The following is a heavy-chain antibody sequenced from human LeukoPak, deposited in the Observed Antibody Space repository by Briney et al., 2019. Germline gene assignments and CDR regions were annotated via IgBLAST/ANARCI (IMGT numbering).Heavy chain of an antibody. V-gene: IGHV3-48*03. J-gene: IGHJ4*02. Sequence: GGSLRLFCAASGFTFSSYEMNWVRQAPGKGLEWVSYITSSGTTIYYADSVKGRFTISRDNAKNSLYLQMNSLRAEDTAVYYCARDVRSYYWGQGTLVTVSS. D-gene: IGHD3-10*02. CDR3: ARDVRSYY. CDR2: ITSSGTTI. CDR1: GFTFSSYE.